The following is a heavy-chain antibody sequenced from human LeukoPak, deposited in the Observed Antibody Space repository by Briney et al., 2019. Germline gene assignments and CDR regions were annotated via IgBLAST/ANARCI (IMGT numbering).Heavy chain of an antibody. CDR3: ATDTYSSSWTHAFDI. J-gene: IGHJ3*02. Sequence: VASVKVSCKVAGYTLTELTMHWVRQPHGKGLERKGGFDPEDGETIYAQKYQGRVTMTEDTSTDTAYMELSSLRSEDTAVYYCATDTYSSSWTHAFDIWGQGTMVTVSS. D-gene: IGHD6-13*01. CDR1: GYTLTELT. V-gene: IGHV1-24*01. CDR2: FDPEDGET.